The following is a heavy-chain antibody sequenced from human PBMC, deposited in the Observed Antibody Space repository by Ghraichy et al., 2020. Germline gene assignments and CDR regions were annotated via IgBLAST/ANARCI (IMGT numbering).Heavy chain of an antibody. Sequence: SETLSLTCTVSGGSISSGGYFWSWIRQHPGKGLEWIGYLYYSGSTYYNPSLKSRVTISVDTSNSQFSLKLSSVTAADTAVYYCARAGGNPGWYFDSWGQGTLVTVSS. CDR1: GGSISSGGYF. CDR2: LYYSGST. J-gene: IGHJ4*02. CDR3: ARAGGNPGWYFDS. V-gene: IGHV4-31*03. D-gene: IGHD4-23*01.